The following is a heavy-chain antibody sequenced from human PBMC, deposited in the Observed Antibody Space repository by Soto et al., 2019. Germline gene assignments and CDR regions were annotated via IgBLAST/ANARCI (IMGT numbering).Heavy chain of an antibody. CDR3: ARLRASTWYMGGYLDY. CDR1: GFAFSDYY. Sequence: GGSLRLSCAASGFAFSDYYMSWIRQAPGKGLEWVSYIVSSSSYTNYADSVKGRFTISRDNAKNSLYLEMNSLRAEDTAVYYCARLRASTWYMGGYLDYWGLGTLVTVSS. J-gene: IGHJ4*02. V-gene: IGHV3-11*06. D-gene: IGHD6-13*01. CDR2: IVSSSSYT.